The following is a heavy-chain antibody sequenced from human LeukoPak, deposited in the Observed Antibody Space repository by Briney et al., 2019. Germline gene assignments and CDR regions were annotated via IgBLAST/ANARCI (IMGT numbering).Heavy chain of an antibody. CDR1: GGSVTISIYC. Sequence: SETLSLTCTVPGGSVTISIYCCGWIRHPPGSGMEWIWTIYYSGSNNYNAYLKSRVTISVDTYKNQFSLKLSSMTAADTAVYYCARQGFLEMSKVFDYWGQGTLVTVSS. CDR2: IYYSGSN. J-gene: IGHJ4*02. CDR3: ARQGFLEMSKVFDY. V-gene: IGHV4-39*01. D-gene: IGHD5-24*01.